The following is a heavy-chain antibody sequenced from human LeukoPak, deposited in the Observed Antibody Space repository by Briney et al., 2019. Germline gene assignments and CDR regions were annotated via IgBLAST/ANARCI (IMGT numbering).Heavy chain of an antibody. Sequence: PGGSLRLSCAASGFTFSSYGMHWVRQAPGKGLEWVAVIWYDGSNKYYADSVKGRFTISRDNSKNTLYLQMNSLRAEDTAVYYCAKDLRVDIVVVPAVDDAFDIWGQGTMVTVSS. CDR3: AKDLRVDIVVVPAVDDAFDI. D-gene: IGHD2-2*01. CDR2: IWYDGSNK. CDR1: GFTFSSYG. J-gene: IGHJ3*02. V-gene: IGHV3-33*06.